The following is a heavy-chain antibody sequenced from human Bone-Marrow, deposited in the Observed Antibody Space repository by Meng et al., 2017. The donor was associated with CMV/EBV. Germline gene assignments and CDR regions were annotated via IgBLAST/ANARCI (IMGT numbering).Heavy chain of an antibody. J-gene: IGHJ4*02. CDR1: GYTFTTYD. V-gene: IGHV1-8*01. CDR2: MNPNSGNT. D-gene: IGHD5-12*01. CDR3: ARGRGGTVPTIYCFDF. Sequence: ASVKVSCKPSGYTFTTYDINWVRQAPGQGLEWMGWMNPNSGNTGYAQKFQGRVTMTRKTSMSTAYMELSSLRSEDTAVYYCARGRGGTVPTIYCFDFWGQGTLVTVSS.